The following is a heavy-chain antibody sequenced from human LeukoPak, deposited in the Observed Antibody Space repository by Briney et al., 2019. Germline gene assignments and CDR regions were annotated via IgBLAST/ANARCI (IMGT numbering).Heavy chain of an antibody. J-gene: IGHJ1*01. CDR2: IIPIFGTA. D-gene: IGHD6-19*01. Sequence: ASVKVSCKASGGTFSSYATSWVRQAPGQGLEWMGGIIPIFGTANYAQKFQGRVTITADESTSTAYMELSSLRSEDTAVYYCARILSSSWYEYFHHWGQGTLVTVSS. CDR1: GGTFSSYA. CDR3: ARILSSSWYEYFHH. V-gene: IGHV1-69*13.